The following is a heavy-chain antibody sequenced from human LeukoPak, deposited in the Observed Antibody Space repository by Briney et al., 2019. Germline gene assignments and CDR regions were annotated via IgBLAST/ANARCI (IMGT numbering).Heavy chain of an antibody. CDR2: ISSSSSYI. J-gene: IGHJ6*03. CDR3: ARYGDPNYFYFYMDV. D-gene: IGHD4-17*01. CDR1: GFTFSSYS. V-gene: IGHV3-21*04. Sequence: GGSLRLSCAASGFTFSSYSMNWVRQAPGKGLEWVSSISSSSSYIYYADSVKGRFTISRDNAKNSLYLQMNSLRAEDTALYYCARYGDPNYFYFYMDVWGKGTTVTVSS.